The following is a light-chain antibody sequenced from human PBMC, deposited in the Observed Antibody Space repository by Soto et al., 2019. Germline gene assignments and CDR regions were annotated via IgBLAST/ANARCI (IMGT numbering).Light chain of an antibody. J-gene: IGKJ1*01. CDR3: QQYTYSPWT. CDR2: GAS. V-gene: IGKV3-20*01. Sequence: EVVLTQSPGTLSLSPGERATLSCMASQSVSSGYLGWYQQKPGQAPRLLIYGASSRATGIPDRFSGSGSGTDFTLTISRLEPEDFALFFCQQYTYSPWTFGQGTKVDIK. CDR1: QSVSSGY.